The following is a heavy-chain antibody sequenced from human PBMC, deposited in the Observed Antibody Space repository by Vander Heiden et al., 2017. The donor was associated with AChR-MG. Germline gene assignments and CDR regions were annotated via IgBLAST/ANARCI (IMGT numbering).Heavy chain of an antibody. Sequence: EVQLVESGGGLVQPGGSLRLSCAASGFTFSSYDMHWVRQATGKGLEWVSAIGTAGDTYYPGSVKGRFTISRENAKNSLYLQMNSLRAGDTAVYYCARGVAGWDSDAFDIWGQGTMVTVSS. CDR3: ARGVAGWDSDAFDI. CDR2: IGTAGDT. D-gene: IGHD6-19*01. J-gene: IGHJ3*02. CDR1: GFTFSSYD. V-gene: IGHV3-13*01.